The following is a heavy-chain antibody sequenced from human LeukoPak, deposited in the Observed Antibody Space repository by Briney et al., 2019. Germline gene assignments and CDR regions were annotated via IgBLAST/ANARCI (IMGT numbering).Heavy chain of an antibody. J-gene: IGHJ4*02. D-gene: IGHD2-15*01. CDR2: IYYSGST. CDR1: GGSISNGVYY. V-gene: IGHV4-31*03. Sequence: SQTLSLTCTVSGGSISNGVYYWSCIRQHPGSGLEWIGYIYYSGSTYYSPSLKSRLTMSVDTSKNQFSLKLSSVTAADTAVYYCARDLGGGSFDFWGQETLVTVSS. CDR3: ARDLGGGSFDF.